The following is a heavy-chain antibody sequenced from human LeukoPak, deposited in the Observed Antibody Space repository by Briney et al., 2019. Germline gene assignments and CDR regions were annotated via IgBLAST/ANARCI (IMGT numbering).Heavy chain of an antibody. J-gene: IGHJ6*02. V-gene: IGHV3-30*02. CDR1: GFSFSSYG. D-gene: IGHD3-10*01. CDR2: IRHDGTET. CDR3: AKANRDHLSHYYGVDV. Sequence: GGSLRLSCSDSGFSFSSYGMHWLRQAPGKGPESVALIRHDGTETYHADSVKGRFTISRDDSKSTFYLQMNSLRPEDTAVYYCAKANRDHLSHYYGVDVWGPGTTV.